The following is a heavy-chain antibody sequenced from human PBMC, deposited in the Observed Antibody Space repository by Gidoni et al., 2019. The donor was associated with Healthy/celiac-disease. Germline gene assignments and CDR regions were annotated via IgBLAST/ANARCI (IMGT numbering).Heavy chain of an antibody. CDR1: GGTFSSYA. D-gene: IGHD3-3*01. V-gene: IGHV1-69*01. Sequence: QVQLVQSGAEVKKPGSSVKVSCKASGGTFSSYAISWVRQAPGQGLEWMGGIIPIFGTANYAQKFQGRVTITADESTSTAYMELSSLRSEDTAVYYCARGTIFGVVITYYYYYGMDVWGQGTTVTVSS. CDR3: ARGTIFGVVITYYYYYGMDV. J-gene: IGHJ6*02. CDR2: IIPIFGTA.